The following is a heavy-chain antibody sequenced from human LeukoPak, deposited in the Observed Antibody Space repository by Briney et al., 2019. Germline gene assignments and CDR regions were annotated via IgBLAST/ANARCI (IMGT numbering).Heavy chain of an antibody. Sequence: PGGSLRLSCAASGFTFNDHYMTWIRQSPGKGLGWLSFISGDGGDISYADSVRGRFAVSRDNARKSVFLQMSSLRVEDTAVYYCVRDITAPGDFLYFDYWGRGTLVTVSS. D-gene: IGHD2-21*01. CDR1: GFTFNDHY. V-gene: IGHV3-11*01. CDR3: VRDITAPGDFLYFDY. CDR2: ISGDGGDI. J-gene: IGHJ4*02.